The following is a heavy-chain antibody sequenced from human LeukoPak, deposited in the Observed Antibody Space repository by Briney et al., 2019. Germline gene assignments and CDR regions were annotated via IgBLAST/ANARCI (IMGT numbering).Heavy chain of an antibody. Sequence: SETLSLTCTVSGVSISSGGYYWSWIRQHPGKGLEWIVYIYYSGSTYYNPSLKSRVTISVDRTKNQFSLNLSSVTAADTAVYYCATSLDYYGMDVWGQGTTVTVSS. V-gene: IGHV4-31*03. J-gene: IGHJ6*02. D-gene: IGHD3-16*01. CDR3: ATSLDYYGMDV. CDR1: GVSISSGGYY. CDR2: IYYSGST.